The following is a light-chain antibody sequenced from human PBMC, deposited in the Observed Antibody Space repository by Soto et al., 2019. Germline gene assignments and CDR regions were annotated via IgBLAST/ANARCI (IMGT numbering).Light chain of an antibody. CDR1: QSVRSNY. CDR3: QQFGSSPFT. Sequence: EIVLTQSPGTLSLSPGERATLSCRASQSVRSNYLAWYRQKPGQAPRLLIYGASSRATGIPDRFSGSGSGTDFNLTISRLEPEDFAAYYCQQFGSSPFTFGPGTKVDVK. J-gene: IGKJ3*01. CDR2: GAS. V-gene: IGKV3-20*01.